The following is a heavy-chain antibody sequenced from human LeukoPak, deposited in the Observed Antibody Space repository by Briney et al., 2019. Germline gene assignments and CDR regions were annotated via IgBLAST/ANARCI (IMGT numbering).Heavy chain of an antibody. CDR1: DFTLSRHH. CDR3: ARCQGIAMADFRGDYYYCYMDV. J-gene: IGHJ6*03. Sequence: GGPLRLSCVVSDFTLSRHHMAWVPEVQGKGLERLSIIYSCGKSHNADSLKGRFTVSKDNFRNTVFLEMNSLRADDTAVYYCARCQGIAMADFRGDYYYCYMDVWGKGPTVSVPS. V-gene: IGHV3-53*01. D-gene: IGHD6-19*01. CDR2: IYSCGKS.